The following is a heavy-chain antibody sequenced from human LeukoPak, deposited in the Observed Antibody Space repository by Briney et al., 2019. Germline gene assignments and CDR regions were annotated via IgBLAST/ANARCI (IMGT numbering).Heavy chain of an antibody. Sequence: GGSLRLSCAVFGFTFNSYGMHWVRQAPGKGLEWLAVISHDGSKRDYADSVKGQFTISRDNSKKTLFLQMNSLGPEDTAVYFCGKDWDLAVGNTENYVEFWGQGALVTVSS. CDR3: GKDWDLAVGNTENYVEF. V-gene: IGHV3-30*18. CDR1: GFTFNSYG. D-gene: IGHD6-19*01. J-gene: IGHJ4*02. CDR2: ISHDGSKR.